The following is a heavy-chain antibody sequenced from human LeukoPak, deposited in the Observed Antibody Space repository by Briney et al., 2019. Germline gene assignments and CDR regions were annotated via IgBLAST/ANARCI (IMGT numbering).Heavy chain of an antibody. J-gene: IGHJ5*02. CDR2: INPNSGGT. CDR1: GYTFSDYY. V-gene: IGHV1-2*02. Sequence: ASVKVSCKASGYTFSDYYMHWVRQAPGQGLEWMGWINPNSGGTNYAQKFQGRVTMTRDTSITTAYMELSRLRFDDTAVYYCARVPNNIVVVTGIPDWFDPWGQGTLVTVSS. CDR3: ARVPNNIVVVTGIPDWFDP. D-gene: IGHD2-21*02.